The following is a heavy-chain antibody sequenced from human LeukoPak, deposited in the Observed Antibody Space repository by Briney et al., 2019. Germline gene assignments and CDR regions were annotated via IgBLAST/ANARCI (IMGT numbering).Heavy chain of an antibody. V-gene: IGHV5-51*01. D-gene: IGHD1-26*01. CDR2: IWPGDSDT. J-gene: IGHJ5*02. Sequence: GESLKISCKGSGYSFTSYWIGWVRQMPGKGLECMGIIWPGDSDTRYSPSFQGQVTISADKTISTVYLQWSSLKVSDTAIYYCARRGRGDWFDPWGQGTLVTVSS. CDR1: GYSFTSYW. CDR3: ARRGRGDWFDP.